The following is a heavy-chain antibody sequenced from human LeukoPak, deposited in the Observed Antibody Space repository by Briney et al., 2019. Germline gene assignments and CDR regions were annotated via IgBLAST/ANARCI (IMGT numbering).Heavy chain of an antibody. V-gene: IGHV5-51*01. J-gene: IGHJ4*02. D-gene: IGHD3-16*01. CDR2: IYPGDSDT. Sequence: GESLKISCKGVGYTFATNWIGWVRQMPGKGLEWMGIIYPGDSDTRYSPSFQGQVTISAVKSISTAYLQWSSLKASDTAMYYCAIPSGGFDYWGQGTLVTVSS. CDR1: GYTFATNW. CDR3: AIPSGGFDY.